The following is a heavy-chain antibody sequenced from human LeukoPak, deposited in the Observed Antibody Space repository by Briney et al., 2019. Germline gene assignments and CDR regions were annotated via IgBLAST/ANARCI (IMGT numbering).Heavy chain of an antibody. Sequence: RGSLRLSCAPSGFTSSAFAMHWVRQAAGKGLEWVGRIRRKATSYATAYAASGKGRFTISRDDPKKRAYLQMNSLKTTCMTVSYCASHYYDSSGYSDYWGQGTLVTVSS. CDR2: IRRKATSYAT. CDR1: GFTSSAFA. CDR3: ASHYYDSSGYSDY. V-gene: IGHV3-73*01. D-gene: IGHD3-22*01. J-gene: IGHJ4*02.